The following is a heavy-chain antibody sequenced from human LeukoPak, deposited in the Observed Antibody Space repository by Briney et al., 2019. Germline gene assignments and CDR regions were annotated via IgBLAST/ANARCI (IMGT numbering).Heavy chain of an antibody. CDR1: GFTFSSYW. V-gene: IGHV3-7*01. D-gene: IGHD4-17*01. Sequence: GGSLRLSCAASGFTFSSYWMNWVRQAPGKGLEWVALINPDGSQTNYVDSVKGRLTISRDNAENSLYLQMNSLRAEDTAEYYCARDLGYGALDPWGQGTLVTVSS. CDR3: ARDLGYGALDP. CDR2: INPDGSQT. J-gene: IGHJ5*02.